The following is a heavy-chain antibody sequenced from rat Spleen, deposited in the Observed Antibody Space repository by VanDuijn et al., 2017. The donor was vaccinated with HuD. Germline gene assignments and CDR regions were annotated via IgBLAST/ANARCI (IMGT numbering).Heavy chain of an antibody. CDR1: GFTFSDYY. V-gene: IGHV5-7*01. CDR2: ISYDGSSS. J-gene: IGHJ4*01. CDR3: TRGVYDGSYYYGVMDA. Sequence: EVQLVESGGGLVQPGRSLKLSCAASGFTFSDYYMAWVRQAPTKGLEWVATISYDGSSSCYRDSVKGRFTISRDNAQNTLYLQMNSLRSEDTATYYCTRGVYDGSYYYGVMDAWGQGASVTVSS. D-gene: IGHD1-12*02.